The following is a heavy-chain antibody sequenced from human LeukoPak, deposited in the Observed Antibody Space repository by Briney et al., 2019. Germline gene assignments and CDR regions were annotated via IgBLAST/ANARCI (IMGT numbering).Heavy chain of an antibody. V-gene: IGHV3-23*01. CDR1: GFIFRNYA. CDR3: AKESGALGVPLYDY. D-gene: IGHD1-1*01. J-gene: IGHJ4*02. CDR2: ISDNDGGT. Sequence: GGSLRLSCVASGFIFRNYAMSWARQAPGEGLEWVSGISDNDGGTYYADSVKGRFTISRDNSKNMLYLQMNSLRAEDTAVYYCAKESGALGVPLYDYWGQGILVTGSS.